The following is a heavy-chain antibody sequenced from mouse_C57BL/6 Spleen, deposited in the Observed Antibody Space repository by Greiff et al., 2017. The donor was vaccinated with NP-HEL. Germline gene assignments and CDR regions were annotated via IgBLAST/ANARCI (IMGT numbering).Heavy chain of an antibody. CDR3: ARWGLRYYAMDY. D-gene: IGHD2-2*01. V-gene: IGHV1-64*01. J-gene: IGHJ4*01. CDR2: IHPNSGST. CDR1: GYTFTSYW. Sequence: QVQLLQPGAELVKPGASVKLSCKASGYTFTSYWMHWVKQRPGQGLEWIGMIHPNSGSTNYNEKFKSKATLTVDKSSSTAYMQLSSLTSEDSAVYYCARWGLRYYAMDYWGQGTSVTVSS.